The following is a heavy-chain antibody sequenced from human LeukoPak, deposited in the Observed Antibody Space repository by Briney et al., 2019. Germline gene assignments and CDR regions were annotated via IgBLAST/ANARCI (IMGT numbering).Heavy chain of an antibody. CDR2: TYYRSRWSN. V-gene: IGHV6-1*01. CDR3: ARDRWNYLLAFDI. D-gene: IGHD1-7*01. Sequence: SQTLSLTCAISGDSVFSIYAAWHWIRQSPSRGLEWLGRTYYRSRWSNDYAVSVKSRITINPDTSKNQFSLQLNSVTPEDTAVYYCARDRWNYLLAFDIWGQGTMVTVSS. CDR1: GDSVFSIYAA. J-gene: IGHJ3*02.